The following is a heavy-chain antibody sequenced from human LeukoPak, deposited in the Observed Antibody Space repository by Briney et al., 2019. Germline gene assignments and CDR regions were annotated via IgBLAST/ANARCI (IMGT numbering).Heavy chain of an antibody. D-gene: IGHD3-22*01. CDR1: GFTFRNYA. Sequence: GGSLRLSCAASGFTFRNYAMSWVCQAPGKGLEWVSGIGTSGGSTYYADSVKGRFTMSRDSSKSTLYLQMNSLRAEDTAVYYCAKAYSYDSSGDNDYWGQGTLVTASS. CDR2: IGTSGGST. CDR3: AKAYSYDSSGDNDY. J-gene: IGHJ4*02. V-gene: IGHV3-23*01.